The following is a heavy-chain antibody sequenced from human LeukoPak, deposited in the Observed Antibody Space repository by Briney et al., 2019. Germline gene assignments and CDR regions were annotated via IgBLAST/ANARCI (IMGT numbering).Heavy chain of an antibody. Sequence: GGSLRLSCAASGFTFSSYSMNWVRQAPGKGLEWVSSIGSSSSYIYYADSVKGRFTISRDNAKNSLYLQMNSLRAEDTAVYYCARDLIAAAVNYYYYGMDVWGKGTTVTVSS. J-gene: IGHJ6*04. CDR2: IGSSSSYI. V-gene: IGHV3-21*01. D-gene: IGHD6-13*01. CDR3: ARDLIAAAVNYYYYGMDV. CDR1: GFTFSSYS.